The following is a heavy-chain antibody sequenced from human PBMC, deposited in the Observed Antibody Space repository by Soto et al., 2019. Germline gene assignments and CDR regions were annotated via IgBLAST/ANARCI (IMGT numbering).Heavy chain of an antibody. CDR3: AKGFLHGISTSCYGMDV. Sequence: QVQLVESGGGVVQPGRSLRLSCAASGFTFSSYGMHWVRQAPGKGLEWVAVISYDGSNKYYADSVKGRFTISRDNSKNTLYLQMNSLRAEDTAVYYCAKGFLHGISTSCYGMDVWGQGTTVTVSS. J-gene: IGHJ6*02. V-gene: IGHV3-30*18. CDR2: ISYDGSNK. CDR1: GFTFSSYG. D-gene: IGHD2-2*01.